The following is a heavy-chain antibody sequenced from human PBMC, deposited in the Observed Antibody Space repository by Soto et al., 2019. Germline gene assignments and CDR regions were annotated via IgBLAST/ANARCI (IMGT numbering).Heavy chain of an antibody. J-gene: IGHJ3*02. D-gene: IGHD2-8*01. CDR3: ARALTVSDAFDI. CDR2: ISSSGSTI. V-gene: IGHV3-11*01. Sequence: GGSLRLSCAASGFTFSDYYMSWIRQAPGKGLEWVSYISSSGSTIYYADSVKGRFTISRDNAKNSLYLQMNSLRAEDTAAYYCARALTVSDAFDIWGQGTVVTVSS. CDR1: GFTFSDYY.